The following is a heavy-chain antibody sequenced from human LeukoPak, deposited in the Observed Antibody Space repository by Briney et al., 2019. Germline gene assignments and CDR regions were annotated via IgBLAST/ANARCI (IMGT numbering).Heavy chain of an antibody. V-gene: IGHV3-33*01. CDR2: MRSDGSDI. D-gene: IGHD7-27*01. J-gene: IGHJ4*02. CDR3: ARDQSPKWGSGERYFDY. Sequence: PGGSLRLSCEASGFTINTYGMHWVRQAPGKGLEWVAVMRSDGSDIYYADSVKGRFTISRDNSKNTLYLQMNSLRAEDSAVYYCARDQSPKWGSGERYFDYWGQGTLVTVSS. CDR1: GFTINTYG.